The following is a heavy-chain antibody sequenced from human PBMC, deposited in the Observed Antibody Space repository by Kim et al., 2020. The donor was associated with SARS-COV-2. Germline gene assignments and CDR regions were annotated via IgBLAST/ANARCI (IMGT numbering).Heavy chain of an antibody. CDR3: AKDEPPKPGWYYYGMDV. CDR2: ISGSGGST. Sequence: GGSLRLSCAASGFTFSSYAMSWVRQAPGKGLEWVSAISGSGGSTYYADSVKGRFTISRDNSKNTLYLQMNSLRAEDTAVYYCAKDEPPKPGWYYYGMDVWGQGTTVTVSS. J-gene: IGHJ6*02. V-gene: IGHV3-23*01. CDR1: GFTFSSYA.